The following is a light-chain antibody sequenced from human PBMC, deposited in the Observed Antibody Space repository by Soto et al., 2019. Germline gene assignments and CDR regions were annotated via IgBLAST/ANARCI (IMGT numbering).Light chain of an antibody. CDR2: EVN. CDR1: ISDVGGYNF. J-gene: IGLJ2*01. CDR3: SSYTSSNTLVV. V-gene: IGLV2-14*01. Sequence: TLPPAVRGSPGQSINISCTGTISDVGGYNFVSWYEQHPGKAPKLIIYEVNGLPSGVSDRFSGSKYGNTASLTISGLQAEDEADYYCSSYTSSNTLVVFGGGTKVTVL.